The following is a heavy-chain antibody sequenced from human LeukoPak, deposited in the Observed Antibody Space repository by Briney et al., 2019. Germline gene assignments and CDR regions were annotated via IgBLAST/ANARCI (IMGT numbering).Heavy chain of an antibody. Sequence: ASVKVSCKASGGTFSSYGISWVRQAPGQGLEWMGRIIPILGIANYAQKFQGRVTITADKSTSTAYMELSSLRSEDTAVYYCARGYYYDSSGYPSLDYWGQGTLVTVSS. CDR1: GGTFSSYG. CDR3: ARGYYYDSSGYPSLDY. J-gene: IGHJ4*02. V-gene: IGHV1-69*04. CDR2: IIPILGIA. D-gene: IGHD3-22*01.